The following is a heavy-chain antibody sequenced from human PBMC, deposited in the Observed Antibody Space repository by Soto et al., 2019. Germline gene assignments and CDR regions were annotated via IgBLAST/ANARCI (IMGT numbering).Heavy chain of an antibody. D-gene: IGHD3-22*01. V-gene: IGHV4-4*02. Sequence: QVQLQESGPGLVKPSGTLSLTCAVSGGSISSSNWWSWVRQPPRKGLEWVGEIYHSGSTNYNPSLKSRVNISVDKSKNQFSLNLSSVTDADKAVYYCAGAYYYDSSGYSVDAFDIWGQGTMVTVSS. CDR2: IYHSGST. J-gene: IGHJ3*02. CDR3: AGAYYYDSSGYSVDAFDI. CDR1: GGSISSSNW.